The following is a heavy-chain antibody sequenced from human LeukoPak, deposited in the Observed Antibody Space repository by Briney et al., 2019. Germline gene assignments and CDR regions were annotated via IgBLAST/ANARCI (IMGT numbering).Heavy chain of an antibody. CDR3: ARGRGYSYGYDY. CDR1: GFTFSSYS. Sequence: GSLRLSCAASGFTFSSYSMNWVRQAPGKGLEWVSSISSSSSYIYYADSVKGRFTISRDNAKNSLYLQMNSLRAEDTAVYYCARGRGYSYGYDYWGQGTLVTVSS. CDR2: ISSSSSYI. J-gene: IGHJ4*02. V-gene: IGHV3-21*01. D-gene: IGHD5-18*01.